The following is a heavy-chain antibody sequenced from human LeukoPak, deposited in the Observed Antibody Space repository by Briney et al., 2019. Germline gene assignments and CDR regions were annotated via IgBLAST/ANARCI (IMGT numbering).Heavy chain of an antibody. V-gene: IGHV4-31*03. J-gene: IGHJ5*02. CDR1: GGSISSGGYY. CDR3: ARDGSHRGGWFDP. Sequence: SETLSLTCTVSGGSISSGGYYWSWIRQHPGKGLEWIGYIYYSGGTYYNPSLKSRVTISVDTSKNQFSLKLSSVTAADTAVYYCARDGSHRGGWFDPWGQGTLVTVSS. D-gene: IGHD3-16*01. CDR2: IYYSGGT.